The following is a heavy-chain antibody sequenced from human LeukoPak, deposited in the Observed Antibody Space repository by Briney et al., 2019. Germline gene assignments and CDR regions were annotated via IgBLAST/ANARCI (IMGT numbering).Heavy chain of an antibody. CDR1: GGSISSYY. Sequence: PSETLSLTCTVSGGSISSYYWSWIGQPPGKGLEWIGYIYYSGSTNYNPSLKSRVTISVDTSKDQFSLKLSSVTAADTAVYYCARVMGSVTKALGYFDLWGRGTLVTVSS. J-gene: IGHJ2*01. CDR2: IYYSGST. CDR3: ARVMGSVTKALGYFDL. D-gene: IGHD1-26*01. V-gene: IGHV4-59*01.